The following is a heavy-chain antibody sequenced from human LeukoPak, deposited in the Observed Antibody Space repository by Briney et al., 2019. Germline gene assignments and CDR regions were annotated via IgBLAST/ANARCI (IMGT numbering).Heavy chain of an antibody. Sequence: GASVKVSCRASGYTFTSYYMHWVRQAPGQGLEWMGIINPSGGSTSYAQKFQGRVTMTRDMSTSTVYMELSSLRSDDTAVYYCARDQGQLWFYWYFDLWGRGTLVTVSS. D-gene: IGHD5-18*01. CDR2: INPSGGST. V-gene: IGHV1-46*01. CDR1: GYTFTSYY. CDR3: ARDQGQLWFYWYFDL. J-gene: IGHJ2*01.